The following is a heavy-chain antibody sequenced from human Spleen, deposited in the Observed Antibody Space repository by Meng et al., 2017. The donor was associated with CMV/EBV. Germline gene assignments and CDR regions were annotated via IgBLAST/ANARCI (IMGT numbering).Heavy chain of an antibody. CDR2: IIPILGIA. CDR3: ARGASIGYGGLIDY. Sequence: SVKVSCKASGGTFSSYAISWVRQAPGQGLEWMGGIIPILGIANYAQKFQGRVTITADKSTSTAYMELSSLRSDDTAVYYCARGASIGYGGLIDYWGQGTLVTVSS. CDR1: GGTFSSYA. D-gene: IGHD5-18*01. J-gene: IGHJ4*02. V-gene: IGHV1-69*10.